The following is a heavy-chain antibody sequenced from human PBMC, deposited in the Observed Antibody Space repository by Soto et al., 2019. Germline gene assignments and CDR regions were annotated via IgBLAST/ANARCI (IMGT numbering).Heavy chain of an antibody. Sequence: SVKVSCKAPGGTFSKYAISWVRQAPGQGLEWMGGIIPFFQTPNYAQKYQGRVTITADESTTTAYMEMRSLRSEDTAVYYCARSRAAAPPRVGMDVWGQGTTVTVSS. V-gene: IGHV1-69*13. D-gene: IGHD6-13*01. CDR2: IIPFFQTP. J-gene: IGHJ6*02. CDR1: GGTFSKYA. CDR3: ARSRAAAPPRVGMDV.